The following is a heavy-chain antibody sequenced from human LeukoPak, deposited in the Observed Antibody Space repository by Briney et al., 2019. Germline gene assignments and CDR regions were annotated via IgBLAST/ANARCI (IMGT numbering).Heavy chain of an antibody. D-gene: IGHD7-27*01. CDR2: IIPIFGTE. V-gene: IGHV1-69*05. Sequence: VASVKVSCKASGGTFSSYAISWVRQAPGQGLEWMGRIIPIFGTENYAQKFQGRVTITTDESTSTAYMELSSLRSQDTAVYYCARDPSPLTGEFDYWGQGTLVTVSS. CDR1: GGTFSSYA. CDR3: ARDPSPLTGEFDY. J-gene: IGHJ4*02.